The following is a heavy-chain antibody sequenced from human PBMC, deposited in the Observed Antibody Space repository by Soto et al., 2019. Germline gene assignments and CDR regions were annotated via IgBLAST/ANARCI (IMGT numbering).Heavy chain of an antibody. V-gene: IGHV4-30-4*01. Sequence: SETLSLTCTVSGGSIRSGDYYWSWIRQSPGRGLEWIGYIYYRGRSYYNPSLKSRVATSVDTSKNHFSFKLISVIAADTAVYYCARYKSNYYYGMDVWGQGTTVT. CDR2: IYYRGRS. CDR3: ARYKSNYYYGMDV. J-gene: IGHJ6*02. CDR1: GGSIRSGDYY. D-gene: IGHD1-20*01.